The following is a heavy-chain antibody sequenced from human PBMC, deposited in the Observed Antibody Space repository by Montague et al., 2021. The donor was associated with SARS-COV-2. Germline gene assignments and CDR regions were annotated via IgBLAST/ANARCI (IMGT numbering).Heavy chain of an antibody. D-gene: IGHD3-9*01. CDR3: ARGYYDILTGYLDAFDI. CDR2: IDWDDDK. V-gene: IGHV2-70*11. J-gene: IGHJ3*02. CDR1: GFSLSTSGMC. Sequence: PALVKPTQTLTLTCTFSGFSLSTSGMCVSWIRQPPGEALEWLARIDWDDDKYYSTSLKTRLTISKDTSKNQVVLTMTNMDPVDTATYYCARGYYDILTGYLDAFDIWGQGTMVTVSS.